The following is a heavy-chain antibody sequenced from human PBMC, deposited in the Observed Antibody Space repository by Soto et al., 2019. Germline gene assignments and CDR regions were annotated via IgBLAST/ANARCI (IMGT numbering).Heavy chain of an antibody. CDR1: GYTFASYA. CDR2: INAGNGNT. J-gene: IGHJ6*03. CDR3: ARDDFDFWSGKINYYYYYMDV. D-gene: IGHD3-3*01. V-gene: IGHV1-3*01. Sequence: ASVKVSCKAPGYTFASYAMHWVRQAPGQRLEWMGWINAGNGNTKYSQKFQGRVTITRDTSASTAYMELSSLRSEDTAVYYCARDDFDFWSGKINYYYYYMDVWGKGTTVTVSS.